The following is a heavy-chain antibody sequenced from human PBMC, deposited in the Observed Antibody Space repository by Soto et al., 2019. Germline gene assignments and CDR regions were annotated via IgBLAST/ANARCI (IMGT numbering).Heavy chain of an antibody. CDR2: ISHSGRT. J-gene: IGHJ4*02. CDR1: GGSFTGYY. CDR3: TRNGVSTLYYFDS. V-gene: IGHV4-34*01. Sequence: SDTLSLTCAVNGGSFTGYYGAWIRQSPGKGLEWIGEISHSGRTNYNPSLKSRVTISVDTAKNQFSLKVSSVTAADRGMYYCTRNGVSTLYYFDSCGQLTVVTVS. D-gene: IGHD6-13*01.